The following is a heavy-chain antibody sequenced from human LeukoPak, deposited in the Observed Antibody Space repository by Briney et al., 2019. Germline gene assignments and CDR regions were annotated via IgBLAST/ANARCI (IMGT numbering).Heavy chain of an antibody. J-gene: IGHJ6*03. CDR3: ARDHAFPHQYMDV. CDR1: GFTFSSYS. Sequence: GGSLRLSCAASGFTFSSYSMNWARQAPGKGLEWVSYISYSSSTIYYADSVKGRFTTSKDNGKNSLYLQMNSLRAEDTAVYYCARDHAFPHQYMDVWGKGTTVTVSS. CDR2: ISYSSSTI. V-gene: IGHV3-48*01.